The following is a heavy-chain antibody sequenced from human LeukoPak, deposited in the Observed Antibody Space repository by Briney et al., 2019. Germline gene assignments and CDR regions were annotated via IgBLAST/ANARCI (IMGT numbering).Heavy chain of an antibody. CDR3: ARVDDILTGPFDY. V-gene: IGHV4-61*01. D-gene: IGHD3-9*01. Sequence: PSETLSLTCTVSGGSVSGGSYYWSWIRQPPGKGLEWIGYIYYSGSTNYNPSLKSRVTISVDTSKNQFSLKLSSVTAADTAVYYCARVDDILTGPFDYWGQGTLVTVSS. CDR2: IYYSGST. J-gene: IGHJ4*02. CDR1: GGSVSGGSYY.